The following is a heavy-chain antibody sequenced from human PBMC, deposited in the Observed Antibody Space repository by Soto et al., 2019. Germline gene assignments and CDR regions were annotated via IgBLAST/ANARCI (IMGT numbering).Heavy chain of an antibody. J-gene: IGHJ6*03. D-gene: IGHD4-4*01. CDR2: ISGSGGST. Sequence: PGGSLRLSCAASGFTFSSYAMSWVRQAPGKGLEWVSAISGSGGSTYYADSVKGRFTISRDNAKNSLYLQMNSLRAEDTAVYYCARVTVTTYSDYYYYMDVWGKGTTVTVSS. CDR1: GFTFSSYA. CDR3: ARVTVTTYSDYYYYMDV. V-gene: IGHV3-23*01.